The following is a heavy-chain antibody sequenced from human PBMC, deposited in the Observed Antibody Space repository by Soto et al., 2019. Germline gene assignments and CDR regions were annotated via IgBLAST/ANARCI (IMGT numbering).Heavy chain of an antibody. CDR1: GYSFTSYW. J-gene: IGHJ6*02. D-gene: IGHD5-18*01. CDR2: IDPSDSYT. Sequence: GESLKISCKGSGYSFTSYWISWVRQMPGKGLEWMGRIDPSDSYTNYSPSFQGHVTISADKSISTAYLQWSSLKASDTAMYYCARASMQSRGYSYGHGGMDVWGQGTTVTVSS. CDR3: ARASMQSRGYSYGHGGMDV. V-gene: IGHV5-10-1*01.